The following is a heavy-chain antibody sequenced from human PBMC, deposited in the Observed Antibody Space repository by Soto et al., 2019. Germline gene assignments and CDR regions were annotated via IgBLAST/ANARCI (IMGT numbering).Heavy chain of an antibody. J-gene: IGHJ5*02. CDR1: GGSISSSSYY. V-gene: IGHV4-39*01. D-gene: IGHD6-6*01. Sequence: SETLSLTCTVSGGSISSSSYYWGWIRQPPGKRLEWIGSIYYSGSTYYNPSLKSRVTISVDTSKNQFSLKLSSVTAADTAVYYCARLPPVYSSSLIDPWGQGTLVTVSS. CDR2: IYYSGST. CDR3: ARLPPVYSSSLIDP.